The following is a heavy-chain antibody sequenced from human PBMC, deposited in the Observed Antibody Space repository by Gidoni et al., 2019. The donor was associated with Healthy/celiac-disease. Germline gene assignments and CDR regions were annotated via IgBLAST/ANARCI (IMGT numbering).Heavy chain of an antibody. CDR1: GFTFSSYS. Sequence: EVQLVESGGGLVKPGGSLRLSCAASGFTFSSYSMNWVRQAPGKGLEWVSSISSSSSYIYYADSVKGRFTISRDNAKNSLYLQMNSLRAEDTAVYYCARDLGDTAMVTDWFDPWGQGTLVTVSS. J-gene: IGHJ5*02. D-gene: IGHD5-18*01. V-gene: IGHV3-21*01. CDR3: ARDLGDTAMVTDWFDP. CDR2: ISSSSSYI.